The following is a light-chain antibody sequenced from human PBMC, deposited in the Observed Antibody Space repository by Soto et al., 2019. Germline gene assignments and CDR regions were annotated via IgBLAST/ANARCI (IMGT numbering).Light chain of an antibody. CDR2: AAS. CDR3: QQLNSYPRT. V-gene: IGKV1-9*01. J-gene: IGKJ1*01. Sequence: QLTQSPSSLSASVGDRVTITCRASQGISSYLAWYQQKPGKAPKLLIYAASTLRSGVPSRFSGSGSGTDFTLTISSLQPEDFATYYCQQLNSYPRTFGQGTKVEIK. CDR1: QGISSY.